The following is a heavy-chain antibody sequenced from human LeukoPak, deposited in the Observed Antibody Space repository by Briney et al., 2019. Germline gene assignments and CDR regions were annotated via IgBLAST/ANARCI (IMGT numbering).Heavy chain of an antibody. CDR1: GGSISSFY. V-gene: IGHV4-59*08. Sequence: SETLSLTCTISGGSISSFYWSWIRQPPGQGLEWIGLTYYSGTSNYNPSLKSRVTISVDTSKNQFSLKLSSVTATDTAVYFCARHGGLARGLYDGFDIWGQGTMVTVSS. CDR2: TYYSGTS. D-gene: IGHD3-10*01. J-gene: IGHJ3*02. CDR3: ARHGGLARGLYDGFDI.